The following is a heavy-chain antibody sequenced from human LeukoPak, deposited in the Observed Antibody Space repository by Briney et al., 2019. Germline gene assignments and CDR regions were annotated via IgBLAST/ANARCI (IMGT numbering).Heavy chain of an antibody. V-gene: IGHV3-21*01. D-gene: IGHD1-14*01. Sequence: GGSLRLSCAASGFTFSSYSMNGVRQAPGKGREWVTSISSSSSYIYYADSVKGRFTISRDNAKNSLYLQMNSLRAEDTAVYYCARDPGGMVDFWGQGTLVTVSS. CDR1: GFTFSSYS. CDR3: ARDPGGMVDF. CDR2: ISSSSSYI. J-gene: IGHJ4*02.